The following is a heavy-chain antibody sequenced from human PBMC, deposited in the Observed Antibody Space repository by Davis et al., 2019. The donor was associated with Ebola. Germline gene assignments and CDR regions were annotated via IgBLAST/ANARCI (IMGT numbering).Heavy chain of an antibody. CDR1: GYSFTSYW. Sequence: GESLKISCKGFGYSFTSYWIGWVRQMPGKGLEFMGLIYPGDSDTRYSPSFQGQVTISVDRSISTAYLQWSSLKASDTAMYYYASRRGSNWGFDNWGQGTLVTVSS. D-gene: IGHD7-27*01. J-gene: IGHJ4*02. CDR3: ASRRGSNWGFDN. V-gene: IGHV5-51*01. CDR2: IYPGDSDT.